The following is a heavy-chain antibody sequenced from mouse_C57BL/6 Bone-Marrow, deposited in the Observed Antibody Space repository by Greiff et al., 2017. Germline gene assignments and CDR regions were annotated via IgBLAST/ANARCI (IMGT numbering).Heavy chain of an antibody. J-gene: IGHJ1*03. D-gene: IGHD2-3*01. V-gene: IGHV1-69*01. CDR3: ASEIYDGYPWYFDV. CDR1: GYTFTSYW. Sequence: QVQLQQPGAELVMPGASVKLSCKASGYTFTSYWMHWVKQRPGQGLEWIGEIDPSDSYTNYNQKFKGKSTLTVDKSSSTAYMHLSSLTSEDSAVYYCASEIYDGYPWYFDVWGTGTTVTVSS. CDR2: IDPSDSYT.